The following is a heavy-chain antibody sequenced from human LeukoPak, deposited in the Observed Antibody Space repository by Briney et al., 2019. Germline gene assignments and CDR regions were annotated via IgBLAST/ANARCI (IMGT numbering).Heavy chain of an antibody. CDR3: ASELAYCGGDCYSAFDI. CDR1: GFTFSSYG. CDR2: ISYDGSNK. D-gene: IGHD2-21*02. J-gene: IGHJ3*02. V-gene: IGHV3-30*03. Sequence: GGSLRLSCVASGFTFSSYGMHWVRQAPGKGLEGVAGISYDGSNKYNADSVKGRISISRDNSKNTLDLQMNSLRAEDTAVYYCASELAYCGGDCYSAFDIWGQGTMVTVSS.